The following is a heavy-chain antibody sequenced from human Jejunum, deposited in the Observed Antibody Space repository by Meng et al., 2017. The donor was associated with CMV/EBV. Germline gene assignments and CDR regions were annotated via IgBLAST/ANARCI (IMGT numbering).Heavy chain of an antibody. Sequence: GGPFISGVRFWTWLRQSPGKGLEWIGNVYSSGTTSYNRSLKSRVTISVDTSKNQFSLKLASVIAADTAVYYCVLMIPADTNYFDPWGQGTLVTVSS. CDR1: GGPFISGVRF. D-gene: IGHD6-25*01. J-gene: IGHJ5*02. CDR2: VYSSGTT. CDR3: VLMIPADTNYFDP. V-gene: IGHV4-30-4*01.